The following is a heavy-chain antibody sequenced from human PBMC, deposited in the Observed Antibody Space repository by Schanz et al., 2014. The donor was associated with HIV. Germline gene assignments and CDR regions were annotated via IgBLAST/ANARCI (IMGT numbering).Heavy chain of an antibody. CDR3: ARGVRRDCRTPDCNTGWFDP. CDR1: GGSFSGYY. CDR2: INHSGST. J-gene: IGHJ5*02. Sequence: QVHLQQWGAGLLKPSETLSLTCAVYGGSFSGYYWSWIRQPPGKGLEWIGEINHSGSTNYSPTLKSRVTISVDASKRQLARTLASVTAADTAVYYCARGVRRDCRTPDCNTGWFDPWGQGTLVTVSS. V-gene: IGHV4-34*02. D-gene: IGHD2-15*01.